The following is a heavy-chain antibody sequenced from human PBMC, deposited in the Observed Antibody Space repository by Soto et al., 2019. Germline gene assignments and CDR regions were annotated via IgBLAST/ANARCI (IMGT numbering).Heavy chain of an antibody. Sequence: GASVKVSCKASGGTFSSYAISCVRQAPGQGLEWMGGIIPIFGTANYAQKFQGRVTITADKSTSTAYMELSSLRSEDTAVYYCARDLATVVTNWFDPWGQGTLVTVSS. V-gene: IGHV1-69*06. D-gene: IGHD2-21*02. CDR3: ARDLATVVTNWFDP. J-gene: IGHJ5*02. CDR2: IIPIFGTA. CDR1: GGTFSSYA.